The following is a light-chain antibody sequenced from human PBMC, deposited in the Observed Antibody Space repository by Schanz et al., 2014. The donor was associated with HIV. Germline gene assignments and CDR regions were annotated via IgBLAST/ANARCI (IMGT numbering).Light chain of an antibody. CDR3: QQTYNTSIT. Sequence: IQLTQSPSSLSASVGDRVTITCRASQGISSYLAWYQQKPGKAPKLLIYDASNLETGVPSRFSGSGSGTDFTLIISSLQPEDFASYFCQQTYNTSITFGQGTRLEIK. V-gene: IGKV1-39*01. J-gene: IGKJ5*01. CDR1: QGISSY. CDR2: DAS.